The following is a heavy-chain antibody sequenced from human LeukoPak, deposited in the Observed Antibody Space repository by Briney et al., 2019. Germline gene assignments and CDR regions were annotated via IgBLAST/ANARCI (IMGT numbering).Heavy chain of an antibody. Sequence: SQTLSLTCDISGDSVSGGSAGWNWIRQSPSRGLEWLGRIYYRSKWYSDYAISLKSRITINPDTSRNQFSLQLNSVTHDDTAVYYCTGGGLVRGTLHWFDPWGQGTLVTVSS. CDR3: TGGGLVRGTLHWFDP. D-gene: IGHD3-10*01. CDR2: IYYRSKWYS. J-gene: IGHJ5*02. CDR1: GDSVSGGSAG. V-gene: IGHV6-1*01.